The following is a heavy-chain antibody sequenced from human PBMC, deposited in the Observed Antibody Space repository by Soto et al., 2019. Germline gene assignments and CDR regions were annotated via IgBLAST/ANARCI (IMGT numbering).Heavy chain of an antibody. D-gene: IGHD3-10*02. CDR3: AREMFRGGGSDY. V-gene: IGHV1-18*01. CDR2: ISTYNGNT. CDR1: GYTFTSYG. J-gene: IGHJ4*02. Sequence: QVQLVQSGAEVKKPGASVKVSCKASGYTFTSYGISWVRQAPGQGLEWMGWISTYNGNTKYAQKLQGRVTMTTDTPTSKGYRELRSRRSDDTAVFYCAREMFRGGGSDYGGQGTLFTVPS.